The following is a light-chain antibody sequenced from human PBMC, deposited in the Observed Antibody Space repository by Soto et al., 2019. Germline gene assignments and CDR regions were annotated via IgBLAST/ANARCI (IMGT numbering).Light chain of an antibody. V-gene: IGKV3-11*01. CDR1: QSVSNY. Sequence: EIVLTQSPATLSLSPGERATLSCRASQSVSNYLAWYQQKPGQAPRLLIYDASNRASGIPARFSGSGSGTDLTLTISSLDPEDFAVYYCQQRSNWPPVTFGGGTKVEIK. CDR2: DAS. CDR3: QQRSNWPPVT. J-gene: IGKJ4*01.